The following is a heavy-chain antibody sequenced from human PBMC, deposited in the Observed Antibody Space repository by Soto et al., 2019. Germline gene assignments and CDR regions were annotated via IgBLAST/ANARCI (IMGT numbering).Heavy chain of an antibody. CDR3: AKSINSYGRRDWFDP. Sequence: PGGSLRLSCAASGFTFSSYAMSWVRQSPGKGLEWVSAISGSGGSTYYADSVKGRFTISRDNSKNTLYLQMNSLRAEDTAVYYCAKSINSYGRRDWFDPWGQGTLVTVSS. V-gene: IGHV3-23*01. CDR2: ISGSGGST. CDR1: GFTFSSYA. J-gene: IGHJ5*02. D-gene: IGHD5-18*01.